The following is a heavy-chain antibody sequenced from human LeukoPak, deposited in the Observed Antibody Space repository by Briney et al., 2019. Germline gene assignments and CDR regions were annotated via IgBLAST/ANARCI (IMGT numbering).Heavy chain of an antibody. J-gene: IGHJ4*02. CDR2: INHSGST. CDR3: ARELRYFDWSGFDY. Sequence: PGGSLRLSCAASGFTFSSYSMNWVRQPPGKGLEWIGEINHSGSTNYNPSLKSRVTISVDTSKNQFSLKLSSVTAADTAVYYCARELRYFDWSGFDYWGQGTLVTVSS. V-gene: IGHV4-34*01. CDR1: GFTFSSYS. D-gene: IGHD3-9*01.